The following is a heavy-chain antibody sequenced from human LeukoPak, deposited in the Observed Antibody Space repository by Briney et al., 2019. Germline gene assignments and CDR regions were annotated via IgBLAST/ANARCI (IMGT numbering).Heavy chain of an antibody. CDR3: ARYTPIAAAFDY. Sequence: SETLSLTCTVSGGSLCSYYWSWIRQPPGKGLGWIGYIYYSGSTNYKPSLKSRVTISVDTSKNQFSLKLSSVTAADTAVYYCARYTPIAAAFDYWGQGTLVTVSS. CDR2: IYYSGST. CDR1: GGSLCSYY. D-gene: IGHD6-13*01. V-gene: IGHV4-59*08. J-gene: IGHJ4*02.